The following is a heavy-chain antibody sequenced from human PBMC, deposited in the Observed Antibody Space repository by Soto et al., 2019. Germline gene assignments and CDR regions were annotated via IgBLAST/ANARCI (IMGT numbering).Heavy chain of an antibody. Sequence: ASVKVSCKASGYTFTGYYMHWVRQAPGQGLEWMGWINPNSGGTNYAQKFQGRVTMTRDTSISTAYMELSRLRSDNTAVYYCARDQTTGTPYFDYWGQGTLVTVSS. CDR1: GYTFTGYY. CDR3: ARDQTTGTPYFDY. CDR2: INPNSGGT. J-gene: IGHJ4*02. D-gene: IGHD4-17*01. V-gene: IGHV1-2*02.